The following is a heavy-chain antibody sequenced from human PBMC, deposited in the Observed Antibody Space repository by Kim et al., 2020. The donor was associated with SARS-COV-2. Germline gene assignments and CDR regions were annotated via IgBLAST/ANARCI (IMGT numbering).Heavy chain of an antibody. CDR3: ASVFYDSSGYYYANWFEP. CDR1: GGSISSTNW. Sequence: SETLSLTCAVSGGSISSTNWWSWVRQPPGKGLEWIGEIYHSGSTNYNPSLKSRVTISVDKSKNQFSLKLSSVTAADTAVYYCASVFYDSSGYYYANWFEPWGQGTLVTVSS. CDR2: IYHSGST. J-gene: IGHJ5*02. V-gene: IGHV4-4*02. D-gene: IGHD3-22*01.